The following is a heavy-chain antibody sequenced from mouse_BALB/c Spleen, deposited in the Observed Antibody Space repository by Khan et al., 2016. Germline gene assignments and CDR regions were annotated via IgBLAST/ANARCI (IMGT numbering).Heavy chain of an antibody. Sequence: VQLQESGAELMKPGASVKISCKATGYTFSSYWIEWVKQRPGHGLEWIGAILPGSGSTNYNEKFRGKATFTADTSSNTAYMQLSSLTSEDSAVRSCARTDRRGYFDYWGQGTTLTVSS. CDR1: GYTFSSYW. CDR3: ARTDRRGYFDY. V-gene: IGHV1-9*01. CDR2: ILPGSGST. J-gene: IGHJ2*01.